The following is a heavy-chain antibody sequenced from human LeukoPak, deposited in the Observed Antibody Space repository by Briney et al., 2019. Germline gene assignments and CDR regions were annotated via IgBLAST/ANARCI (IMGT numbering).Heavy chain of an antibody. J-gene: IGHJ2*01. V-gene: IGHV4-39*07. CDR3: ARDENVWYFDL. CDR1: GGSISSSSYY. CDR2: IYYSGST. Sequence: SETLSLTCTVSGGSISSSSYYWGWIRQPPGKGLEWIGSIYYSGSTYYNPSLKSRVTISVDTSRNQFSLKLNSVTAADTAVYYCARDENVWYFDLWGRGTLVTVSS. D-gene: IGHD2/OR15-2a*01.